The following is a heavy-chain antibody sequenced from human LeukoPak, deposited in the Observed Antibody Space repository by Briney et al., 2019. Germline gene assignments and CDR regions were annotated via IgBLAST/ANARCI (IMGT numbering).Heavy chain of an antibody. V-gene: IGHV3-7*01. D-gene: IGHD4-17*01. CDR1: GFTFSTYW. CDR3: AREPFYGDYDLDY. J-gene: IGHJ4*02. Sequence: GGSLRLSCAGSGFTFSTYWMTWVRQAPGKGLEWVANINQDGGEKYYVDSVKGRFTISRDNAKNSLYLQRNSLRAEDTAVYYCAREPFYGDYDLDYWGQGTLVTVSS. CDR2: INQDGGEK.